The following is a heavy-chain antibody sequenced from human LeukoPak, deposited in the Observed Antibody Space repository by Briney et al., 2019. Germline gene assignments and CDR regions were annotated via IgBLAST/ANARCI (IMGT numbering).Heavy chain of an antibody. D-gene: IGHD2-2*01. Sequence: SETLSLTCAVYGGSFSGYYWSWIRQPPGKGLEWIGEINHSGSTNYNPSLKSRVTISVDRSKNQFSLKLSSVTAADTAVYYCARVVPAAIFAFDIWGQGTMVTVSS. CDR1: GGSFSGYY. CDR2: INHSGST. CDR3: ARVVPAAIFAFDI. V-gene: IGHV4-34*01. J-gene: IGHJ3*02.